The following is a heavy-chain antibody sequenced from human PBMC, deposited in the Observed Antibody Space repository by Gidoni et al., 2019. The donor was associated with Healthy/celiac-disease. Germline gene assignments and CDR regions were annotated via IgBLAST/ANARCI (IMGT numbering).Heavy chain of an antibody. V-gene: IGHV3-7*01. J-gene: IGHJ5*02. CDR2: MKQDGSEK. Sequence: EVQLVESGGGLVQPGGSLRLSCAASGFTFSSYWMRWVRQAPGKGLEWVANMKQDGSEKYYVDSVKGRFTISRDNAKNSLYLQMNCLRAEDTAVYYCAREGGGSYSPEGNWFDPWGQGTLVTVSS. CDR1: GFTFSSYW. D-gene: IGHD1-26*01. CDR3: AREGGGSYSPEGNWFDP.